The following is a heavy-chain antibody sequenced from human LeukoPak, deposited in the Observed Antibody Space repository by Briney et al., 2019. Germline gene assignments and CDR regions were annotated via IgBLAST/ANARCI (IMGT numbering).Heavy chain of an antibody. J-gene: IGHJ6*03. D-gene: IGHD4-17*01. V-gene: IGHV3-74*01. CDR3: SKGNDYGDYLGYYMDV. CDR1: GFTFSSYW. CDR2: INSDGSST. Sequence: GGSLRLSCAASGFTFSSYWMHWVRQPPGKGLGGVSRINSDGSSTNYADSVKGRFTISRDNAKNTLYLEMNSLRADDTAVYYCSKGNDYGDYLGYYMDVWGKGTTVTVSS.